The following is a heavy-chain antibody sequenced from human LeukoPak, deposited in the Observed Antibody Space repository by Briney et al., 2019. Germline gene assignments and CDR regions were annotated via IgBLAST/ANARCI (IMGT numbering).Heavy chain of an antibody. D-gene: IGHD6-19*01. V-gene: IGHV3-21*01. CDR1: GFTFSSYS. CDR3: ARDGGYTSGWYDY. J-gene: IGHJ4*02. Sequence: PAGSLRLSCAASGFTFSSYSMNWVRQAPGKGLEWVSSISSSSSYISYADSVKARFTLSRDNAKNSLYLQMNSLRAEDTAVYYCARDGGYTSGWYDYWGQGTLVTVSS. CDR2: ISSSSSYI.